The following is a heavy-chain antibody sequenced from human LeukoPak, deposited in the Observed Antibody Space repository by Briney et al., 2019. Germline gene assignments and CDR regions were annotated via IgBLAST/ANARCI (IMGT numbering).Heavy chain of an antibody. Sequence: GGSLRLSCAAPGFMLHDYAIHGVRQAPGKGLECVSLISGDGGSTFYADSVKGRFTISRDNSKNSLYLQMNSLRSDDTALYYCARESESSGWYDYWGQGTLVTVSS. V-gene: IGHV3-43*02. D-gene: IGHD6-19*01. CDR2: ISGDGGST. CDR1: GFMLHDYA. CDR3: ARESESSGWYDY. J-gene: IGHJ4*02.